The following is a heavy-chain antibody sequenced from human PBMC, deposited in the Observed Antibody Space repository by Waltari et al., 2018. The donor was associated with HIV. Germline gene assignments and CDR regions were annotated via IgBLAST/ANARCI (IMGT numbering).Heavy chain of an antibody. CDR1: GFTFSSYG. CDR3: AKSYEYGMDV. Sequence: QVQLVESGGGVVQPGRSLRLSCAASGFTFSSYGMHWVRQAPGKGLEWVAVISYDGSNKYYADSVKGRFTISRDNSKNTLYLQMNSLRAEDTAVYYCAKSYEYGMDVWGQGTTVTVSS. CDR2: ISYDGSNK. V-gene: IGHV3-30*18. J-gene: IGHJ6*02.